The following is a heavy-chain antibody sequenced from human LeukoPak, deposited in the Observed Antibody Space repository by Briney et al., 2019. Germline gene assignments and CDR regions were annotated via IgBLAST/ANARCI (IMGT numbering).Heavy chain of an antibody. J-gene: IGHJ6*03. D-gene: IGHD2-15*01. Sequence: GGSLRLSCAASGFTFSNTWMNWVRQAPGKGLEWVGRIKTKQDGGTTDYATPVKGRFTISRDDSRNTLYLQMNSLRTDDTAIYYCTAIREYCDSAGCYSPYFYYYMDVWGKGTTVAVSS. CDR3: TAIREYCDSAGCYSPYFYYYMDV. V-gene: IGHV3-15*01. CDR2: IKTKQDGGTT. CDR1: GFTFSNTW.